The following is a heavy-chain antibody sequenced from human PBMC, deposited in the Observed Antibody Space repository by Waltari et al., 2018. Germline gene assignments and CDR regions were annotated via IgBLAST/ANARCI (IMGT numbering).Heavy chain of an antibody. CDR2: ISSSSSYR. Sequence: DVQLVESGGGLVKPGGSLRLSCDAHGLTFRSYSMNWVRQSPGKGLEWVSSISSSSSYRYYAYSVKGRFTISRDNAKNTLYLQMNSLRVEDTAVYYCARDPPGVAVSGKGWGQGTLVTVSS. D-gene: IGHD6-19*01. J-gene: IGHJ4*02. V-gene: IGHV3-21*04. CDR3: ARDPPGVAVSGKG. CDR1: GLTFRSYS.